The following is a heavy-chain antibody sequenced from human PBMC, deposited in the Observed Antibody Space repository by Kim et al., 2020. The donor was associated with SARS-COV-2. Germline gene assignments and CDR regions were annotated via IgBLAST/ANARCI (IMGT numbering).Heavy chain of an antibody. CDR3: AKPVRGIEAAGTAAFDI. CDR2: ISYDGSNK. J-gene: IGHJ3*02. D-gene: IGHD6-13*01. Sequence: GGSLRLSCAASGFTFSSYGMYWVRQAPGKGLEWVAVISYDGSNKYYADSVKGRFTISRDNSKNTLYLQMNILRAEDTAVYYCAKPVRGIEAAGTAAFDIWGQGTMVTVSS. CDR1: GFTFSSYG. V-gene: IGHV3-30*18.